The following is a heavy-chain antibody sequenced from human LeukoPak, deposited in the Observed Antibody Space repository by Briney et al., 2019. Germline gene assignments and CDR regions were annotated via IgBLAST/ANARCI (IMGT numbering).Heavy chain of an antibody. CDR1: GFTFSSYS. CDR2: ITSSTK. D-gene: IGHD4/OR15-4a*01. Sequence: PGGSLRLSCAASGFTFSSYSMNRVRQAPGKGLEWGSYITSSTKFYADSVKGRFTISRDNAKNSLYLQMNSLRVEDTAVYYCARDGETGAWFDYWGQGTLVTVSS. J-gene: IGHJ4*02. V-gene: IGHV3-48*01. CDR3: ARDGETGAWFDY.